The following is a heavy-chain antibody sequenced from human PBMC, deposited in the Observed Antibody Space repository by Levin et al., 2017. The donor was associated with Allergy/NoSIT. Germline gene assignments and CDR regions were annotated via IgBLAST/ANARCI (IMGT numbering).Heavy chain of an antibody. J-gene: IGHJ2*01. CDR2: IGGGGST. CDR1: GFTFSSFA. V-gene: IGHV3-23*01. D-gene: IGHD3-10*01. CDR3: AKDLTYYGSGSGYFDL. Sequence: GESLKISCAASGFTFSSFAMSWVRQAPGKGLEWVSAIGGGGSTYYADSLKGRFTISRDNSKNTLFLQMNSLRAEDTAIYYCAKDLTYYGSGSGYFDLWGRGTLVTVSS.